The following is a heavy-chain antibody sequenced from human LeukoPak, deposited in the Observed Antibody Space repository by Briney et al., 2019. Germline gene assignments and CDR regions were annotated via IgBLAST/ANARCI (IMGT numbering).Heavy chain of an antibody. Sequence: TPSETLSLTCTVSGGSISGSSYFWGWFRQPPGKGLGWIGSIYYGGSTYYNPSPKSRVTISVDTSKNQFSLKLSSVTAADTAVYYCARDDERITIFGVVKGLPGTWGQGTMVTVSS. J-gene: IGHJ3*01. CDR3: ARDDERITIFGVVKGLPGT. V-gene: IGHV4-39*07. CDR1: GGSISGSSYF. CDR2: IYYGGST. D-gene: IGHD3-3*01.